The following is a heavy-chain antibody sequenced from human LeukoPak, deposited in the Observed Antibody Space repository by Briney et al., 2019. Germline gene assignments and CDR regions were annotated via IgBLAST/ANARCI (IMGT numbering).Heavy chain of an antibody. CDR2: ISYDGSNK. V-gene: IGHV3-30-3*01. Sequence: GGSLRLSCAASGFTFSSYAMHWVRQAPGKGLEWVAVISYDGSNKYYADSVKGRFTISRDNSKNTLYLQMNSLRAEDTAVYYCARDNGDSYYLDYWGQGALVTVSS. CDR3: ARDNGDSYYLDY. J-gene: IGHJ4*02. CDR1: GFTFSSYA. D-gene: IGHD4-17*01.